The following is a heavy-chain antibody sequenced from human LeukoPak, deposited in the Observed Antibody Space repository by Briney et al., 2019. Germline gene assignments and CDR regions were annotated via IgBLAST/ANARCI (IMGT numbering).Heavy chain of an antibody. Sequence: GGSLRLSCAASGLTFSSYWMHWVRQAPGKGLVWISGISSDGNTINYADSVKGRFTISRDNAKNTLYLQMNSLRAEDTAVYYCARESYCSGGSCYSGRAFDIWGQGTMVTVSS. CDR2: ISSDGNTI. CDR1: GLTFSSYW. CDR3: ARESYCSGGSCYSGRAFDI. D-gene: IGHD2-15*01. V-gene: IGHV3-74*01. J-gene: IGHJ3*02.